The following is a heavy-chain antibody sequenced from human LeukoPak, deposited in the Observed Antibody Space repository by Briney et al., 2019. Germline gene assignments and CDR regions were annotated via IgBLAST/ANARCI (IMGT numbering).Heavy chain of an antibody. CDR2: INHSGST. J-gene: IGHJ5*02. Sequence: PSETLSLTCAVYGGSFSGYYWSWIRQSPGKGLEWIGEINHSGSTNYNPSLKSRVTISVDTSKNQFSLKLSSVTAADTAVYYCARFDFWSGYFTGFDPWGQGTLVTVSS. V-gene: IGHV4-34*01. CDR1: GGSFSGYY. CDR3: ARFDFWSGYFTGFDP. D-gene: IGHD3-3*01.